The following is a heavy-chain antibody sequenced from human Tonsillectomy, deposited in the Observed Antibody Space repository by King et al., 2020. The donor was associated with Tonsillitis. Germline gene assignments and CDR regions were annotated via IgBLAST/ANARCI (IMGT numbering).Heavy chain of an antibody. CDR2: IYSGDSDT. CDR1: GYRSTSYW. Sequence: VQLVESGAEVKKPGESLKISCKGSGYRSTSYWIAWVRQMPGKGLEWMGIIYSGDSDTRYSPSFQGQVTISADKSISTAYLQWSSLKASDTAMYYCARLSDRSSRGYFDSWGQGTLVSVSS. J-gene: IGHJ4*02. V-gene: IGHV5-51*01. CDR3: ARLSDRSSRGYFDS. D-gene: IGHD6-13*01.